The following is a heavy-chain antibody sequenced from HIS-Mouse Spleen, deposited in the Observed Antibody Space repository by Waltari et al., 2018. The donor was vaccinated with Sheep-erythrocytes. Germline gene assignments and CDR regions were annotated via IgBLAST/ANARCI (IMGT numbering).Heavy chain of an antibody. V-gene: IGHV3-30*18. D-gene: IGHD1-1*01. CDR3: AKVRTVNYWYFDL. CDR1: GFTFSSYG. J-gene: IGHJ2*01. Sequence: QVQLVESGGGVVQPGRSLRLSCAASGFTFSSYGMHRVRQAPGKGLEWVAVISYDGGNKYYADSVKGRFTISRDNSKNTLYLQMNSLRAEDTAVYYCAKVRTVNYWYFDLWGRGTLVTVSS. CDR2: ISYDGGNK.